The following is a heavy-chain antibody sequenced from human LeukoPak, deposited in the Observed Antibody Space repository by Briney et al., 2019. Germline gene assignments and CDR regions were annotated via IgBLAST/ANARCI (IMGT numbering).Heavy chain of an antibody. CDR2: IYYSGST. V-gene: IGHV4-39*01. J-gene: IGHJ4*02. CDR3: ARRTISDGIVVVPAAIDY. D-gene: IGHD2-2*02. Sequence: SETLSLTCTVSGGSISSSSYYWGWLRQPPGKGLEWIGSIYYSGSTYYNPSLKSRVTISVDTSKNQFSLKLSSVTAADTAVYYCARRTISDGIVVVPAAIDYWGQGTLVTVSS. CDR1: GGSISSSSYY.